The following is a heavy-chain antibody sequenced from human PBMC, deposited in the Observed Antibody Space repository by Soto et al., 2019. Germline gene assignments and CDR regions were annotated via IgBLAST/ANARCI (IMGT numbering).Heavy chain of an antibody. D-gene: IGHD3-16*02. CDR2: IYHTGST. CDR3: ARVPDYVWGTSRPIDY. J-gene: IGHJ4*02. V-gene: IGHV4-34*01. CDR1: GESFSGYY. Sequence: QVQLQQWGAGLLKPSETLSLTCAVYGESFSGYYWSWIRQPPGKGLEWLGEIYHTGSTNYNPSLKSRVTISVDTSKNHFSLKLNSVTSADTAVHYCARVPDYVWGTSRPIDYWGQGTLVTVSS.